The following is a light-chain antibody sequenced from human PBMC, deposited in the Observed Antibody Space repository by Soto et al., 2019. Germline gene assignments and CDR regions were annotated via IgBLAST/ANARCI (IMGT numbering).Light chain of an antibody. V-gene: IGLV7-43*01. J-gene: IGLJ2*01. CDR3: LLYYGGQLGV. CDR2: STN. Sequence: VVTQEPSLTVSPGGTVTLTCASSTGAVTSGYYPNWFQQKPGQAPRALIYSTNNKYSWTPARFSGSLLGGKAALTLSGVQPEDEADYYCLLYYGGQLGVFGGGTQLTVL. CDR1: TGAVTSGYY.